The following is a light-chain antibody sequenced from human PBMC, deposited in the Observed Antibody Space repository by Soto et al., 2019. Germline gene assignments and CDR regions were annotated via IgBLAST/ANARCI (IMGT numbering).Light chain of an antibody. Sequence: QSALTQPASVSGSPGQSITISCTGTSSDVGRYNHVSWYQHHPGKAPKLLISEVSKRPSGVSNRFSGSKSDYTASLTISGLQAEDEADYFCSSYSISTAYLFGTGTKLTVL. J-gene: IGLJ1*01. CDR3: SSYSISTAYL. V-gene: IGLV2-14*01. CDR2: EVS. CDR1: SSDVGRYNH.